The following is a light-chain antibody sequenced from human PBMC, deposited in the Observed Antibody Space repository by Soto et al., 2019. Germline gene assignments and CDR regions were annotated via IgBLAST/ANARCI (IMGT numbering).Light chain of an antibody. CDR1: QSVGRN. Sequence: EIVMTQSPATLSVSPGERATLSCRASQSVGRNLAWYQQKPGQAPRLLIYGASTRATGIPARFSGSGSGTEFXXXXSSXXSEDFAIYSCQQYNHWPPLTFGGGTKVEIK. CDR2: GAS. J-gene: IGKJ4*01. CDR3: QQYNHWPPLT. V-gene: IGKV3-15*01.